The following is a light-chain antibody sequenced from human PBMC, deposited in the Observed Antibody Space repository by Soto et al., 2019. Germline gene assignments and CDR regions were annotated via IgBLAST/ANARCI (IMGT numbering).Light chain of an antibody. CDR1: QSVSSAY. J-gene: IGKJ1*01. CDR3: QQYGSSSTFT. V-gene: IGKV3-20*01. Sequence: EIVLTQSPCTLSLSPGERATLSCRASQSVSSAYLAWYQHKPGQTPTLLIYAASSRVTGIPDRFSGSGCATDFTTTISRLEPEDFAVYYCQQYGSSSTFTFGPGTKVEIK. CDR2: AAS.